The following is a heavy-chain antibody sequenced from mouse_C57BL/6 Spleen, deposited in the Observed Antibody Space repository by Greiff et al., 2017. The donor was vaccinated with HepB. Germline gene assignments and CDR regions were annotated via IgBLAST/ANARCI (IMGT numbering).Heavy chain of an antibody. V-gene: IGHV1-82*01. Sequence: VQLQQSGPELVKPGASVKISCKASGYAFSSSWMNWVKQRPGKGLEWIGRIYPGDGDTNYNGKFKGKATLTADKSSSTAYMQLSSLTSEDSAVYFCARGADYDGSSYGYWGQGTTLTVSS. J-gene: IGHJ2*01. D-gene: IGHD1-1*01. CDR3: ARGADYDGSSYGY. CDR1: GYAFSSSW. CDR2: IYPGDGDT.